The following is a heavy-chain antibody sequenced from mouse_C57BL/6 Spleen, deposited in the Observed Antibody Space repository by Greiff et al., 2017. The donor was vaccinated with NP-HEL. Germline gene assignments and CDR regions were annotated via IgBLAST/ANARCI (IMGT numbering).Heavy chain of an antibody. D-gene: IGHD2-5*01. CDR3: ARYYSNYVSYFDY. V-gene: IGHV5-6*01. J-gene: IGHJ2*01. CDR1: GFTFSSYG. CDR2: ISSGGSYT. Sequence: EVQGVESGGDLVKPGGSLKLSCAASGFTFSSYGMSWVRQPPDKRLEWVATISSGGSYTYYPDSVKGRFTISRDTAKNTLYLQMSSLKSEDTAMYYCARYYSNYVSYFDYWGQGTTLTVSS.